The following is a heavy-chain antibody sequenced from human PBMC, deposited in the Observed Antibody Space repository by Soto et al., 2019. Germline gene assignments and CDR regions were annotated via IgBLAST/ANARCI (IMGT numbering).Heavy chain of an antibody. CDR2: IYHSGST. CDR1: GGSISSSNW. V-gene: IGHV4-4*02. D-gene: IGHD3-10*01. J-gene: IGHJ5*02. Sequence: SETLSLTXAVSGGSISSSNWWSWVRQPPGKGLEWIGEIYHSGSTNYNPSLKSRVTISVDKSKNQFSLKLSSVTAADTAVYYCARSSRADNWFDPWGQGTLVTVS. CDR3: ARSSRADNWFDP.